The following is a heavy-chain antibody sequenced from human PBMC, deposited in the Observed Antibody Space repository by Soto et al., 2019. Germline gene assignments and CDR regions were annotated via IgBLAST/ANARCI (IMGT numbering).Heavy chain of an antibody. Sequence: QVQLVQSGTEVKKPGASVKVSCKTSGYTYTSYCISGVPQAPGQGREWMGLISPYNGDTIYARKFQGRVIVTADTATSTVYMELRSLRSDDTAVYYCVRDASSGYRGWWDPWGQGTLVTVSS. J-gene: IGHJ5*02. CDR3: VRDASSGYRGWWDP. D-gene: IGHD5-18*01. CDR1: GYTYTSYC. V-gene: IGHV1-18*01. CDR2: ISPYNGDT.